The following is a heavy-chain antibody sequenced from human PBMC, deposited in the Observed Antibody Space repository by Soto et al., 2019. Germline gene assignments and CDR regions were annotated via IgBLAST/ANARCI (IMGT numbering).Heavy chain of an antibody. J-gene: IGHJ4*02. V-gene: IGHV4-59*08. CDR2: IYYSGST. Sequence: QVQLQESGPGLMKPSETLSLTCTVSGGSISSYYWSWIRQPPGKGLEWIGYIYYSGSTNYNPSLKSRVTISVDPSKNRFSHKLGSVTAADTAVYSCARHHDSWGQGTLVTVSS. CDR3: ARHHDS. CDR1: GGSISSYY.